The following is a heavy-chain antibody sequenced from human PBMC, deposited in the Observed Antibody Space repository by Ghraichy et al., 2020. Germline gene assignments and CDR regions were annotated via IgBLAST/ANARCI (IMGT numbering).Heavy chain of an antibody. J-gene: IGHJ3*02. CDR2: ISGSGGST. CDR3: AKGVLWFGELPLDAFDI. D-gene: IGHD3-10*01. V-gene: IGHV3-23*01. Sequence: GESLNISCAASGFTFSSYAMSWVRQAPGKGLEWVSAISGSGGSTYYADSVKGRFTISRVNSKNTLYLQMNSLRAEDTAVYYCAKGVLWFGELPLDAFDIWGQGTMVTVSS. CDR1: GFTFSSYA.